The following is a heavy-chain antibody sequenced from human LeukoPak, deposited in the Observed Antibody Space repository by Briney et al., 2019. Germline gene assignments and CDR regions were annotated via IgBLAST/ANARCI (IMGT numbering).Heavy chain of an antibody. Sequence: GGSLRLSCSASGFTFSRYAMHWVRQAPGKGLEYVSAISSNGGSTYYADSVKGRFTISRDNYRNTLHLQMSSLRVEDTAVYYCVKHSSSGSYFDYWGQGTLVTVSS. D-gene: IGHD3-10*01. CDR3: VKHSSSGSYFDY. J-gene: IGHJ4*02. CDR2: ISSNGGST. V-gene: IGHV3-64D*06. CDR1: GFTFSRYA.